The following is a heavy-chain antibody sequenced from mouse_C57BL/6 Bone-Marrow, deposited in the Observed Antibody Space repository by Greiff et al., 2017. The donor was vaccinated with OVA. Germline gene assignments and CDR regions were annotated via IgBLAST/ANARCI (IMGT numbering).Heavy chain of an antibody. CDR1: GFTFSDYG. J-gene: IGHJ1*03. CDR2: ISSGSSTI. CDR3: ARINYWYFDV. Sequence: EVKVVESGGGLVKPGGSVKLSCAASGFTFSDYGMHWVRQAPEKGLEWVAYISSGSSTIYYADTVRGRFTISRDNAKNTLFLQMTRLRSEDTAMYYCARINYWYFDVWGTGTTVTVSS. V-gene: IGHV5-17*01.